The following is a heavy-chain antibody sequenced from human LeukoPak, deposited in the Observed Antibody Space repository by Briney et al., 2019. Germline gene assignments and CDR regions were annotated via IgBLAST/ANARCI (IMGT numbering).Heavy chain of an antibody. CDR2: IYSGGST. J-gene: IGHJ4*02. CDR1: GFTVSSNC. V-gene: IGHV3-53*01. D-gene: IGHD3-22*01. Sequence: GGSLRLSCAASGFTVSSNCMSWVRQAPGKGLEWVSVIYSGGSTYYADSVKGRFTISRDNSKNTLYLQMKSLRGEDTAVYYCAKDGAWLRFDDWGQGILVTVSS. CDR3: AKDGAWLRFDD.